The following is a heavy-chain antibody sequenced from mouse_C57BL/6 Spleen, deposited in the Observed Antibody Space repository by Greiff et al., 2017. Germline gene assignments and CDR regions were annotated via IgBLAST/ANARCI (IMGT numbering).Heavy chain of an antibody. CDR3: ARGYYYGSSYGGYCDV. CDR2: INPNNGGT. D-gene: IGHD1-1*01. J-gene: IGHJ1*03. Sequence: VQLQQSGPELVKPGASVKIPCKASGYTFTDYNMDWVKQSHGKSLEWIGDINPNNGGTIYNQKFKGKATLTVDKSSSTAYMELRSLTSEDTAVYYCARGYYYGSSYGGYCDVWGTGTTVTVSS. V-gene: IGHV1-18*01. CDR1: GYTFTDYN.